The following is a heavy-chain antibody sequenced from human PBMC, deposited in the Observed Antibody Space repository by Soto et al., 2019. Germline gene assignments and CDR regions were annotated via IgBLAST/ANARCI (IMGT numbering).Heavy chain of an antibody. J-gene: IGHJ6*03. CDR3: ARDYQQQLAQHYYYMDV. CDR1: GYTFTSYY. V-gene: IGHV1-46*03. D-gene: IGHD6-13*01. Sequence: QVQLVQSGAEVKKPGASVKVSCKASGYTFTSYYMHWVRQAPGQGLEWMGIINPSGGSTSYAQKFEGRVTMTRDTSTSTVYMELSSLRSEDTAVYYCARDYQQQLAQHYYYMDVWGKGTTVTVSS. CDR2: INPSGGST.